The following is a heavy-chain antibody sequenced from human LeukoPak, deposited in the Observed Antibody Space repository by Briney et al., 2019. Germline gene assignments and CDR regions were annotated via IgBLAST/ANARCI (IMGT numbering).Heavy chain of an antibody. CDR2: INKSGTT. Sequence: KASETLSLTCAVFGGSFSGYYWTWVRQAPGKGLEWIGEINKSGTTNYNASLNNRVTISVDTSKNPFSLKLTSLTAADTAVFYCARALMTLVRGVPRTTWFHPWGQGTLVTVSS. CDR3: ARALMTLVRGVPRTTWFHP. CDR1: GGSFSGYY. J-gene: IGHJ5*02. D-gene: IGHD3-10*01. V-gene: IGHV4-34*01.